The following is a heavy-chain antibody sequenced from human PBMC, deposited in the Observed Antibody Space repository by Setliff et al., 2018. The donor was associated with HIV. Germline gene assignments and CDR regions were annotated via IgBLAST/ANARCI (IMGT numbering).Heavy chain of an antibody. V-gene: IGHV3-7*01. CDR3: ATGYSNGYDY. J-gene: IGHJ4*02. Sequence: GGSLRLSCAASGFTFSSFWMTWVRQAPGKGLEWVANIKEDGSTIYYADSVQGRFTLSRDNAKNSLYLQMNSLRAEDTAVYYCATGYSNGYDYWGQGTLVTVSS. D-gene: IGHD5-18*01. CDR1: GFTFSSFW. CDR2: IKEDGSTI.